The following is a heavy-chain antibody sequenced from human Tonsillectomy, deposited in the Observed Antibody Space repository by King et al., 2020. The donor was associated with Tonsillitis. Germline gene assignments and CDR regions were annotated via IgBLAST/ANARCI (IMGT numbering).Heavy chain of an antibody. J-gene: IGHJ3*02. CDR2: INHSGST. Sequence: VQLQQWGAGLLKPSETLSLTCAVYGGSFSGYYWSWIRQPPGKGLEFIGEINHSGSTNNNPSLKSRVTISVDTSKNQFSLKLNSVTAADTAVYYCAGGGLITFGGVIVQDAFDIWGQGTMVTVSS. V-gene: IGHV4-34*01. D-gene: IGHD3-16*02. CDR1: GGSFSGYY. CDR3: AGGGLITFGGVIVQDAFDI.